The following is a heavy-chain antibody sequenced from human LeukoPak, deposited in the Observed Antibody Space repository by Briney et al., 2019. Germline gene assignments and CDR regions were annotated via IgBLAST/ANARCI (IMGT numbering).Heavy chain of an antibody. CDR1: GFTFGHFA. CDR2: IWYDGTND. V-gene: IGHV3-33*01. Sequence: PGRSLRLSCAASGFTFGHFAMHWVRQPPGKGLEWVALIWYDGTNDNYADSVKGRFTISRDNAKNSLYLQMNSLRAEDTAVYYCARDPLPYDILVHNWFDPWGQGTLVTVSS. D-gene: IGHD3-9*01. CDR3: ARDPLPYDILVHNWFDP. J-gene: IGHJ5*02.